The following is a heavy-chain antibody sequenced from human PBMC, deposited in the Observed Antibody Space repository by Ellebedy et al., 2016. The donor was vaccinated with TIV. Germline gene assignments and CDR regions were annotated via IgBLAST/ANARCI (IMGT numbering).Heavy chain of an antibody. J-gene: IGHJ4*02. D-gene: IGHD3-22*01. CDR2: ISHTGSRT. V-gene: IGHV3-23*01. Sequence: GESLKISCAASGFTFSSYAMSWVRQAPGKGLEWVSTISHTGSRTYYADSVEGRFIISSDNSKKTLYLQMNSLRADDTAVYYCAKGRGGGSDSSAPRYYFDYWGLGTLVTVSS. CDR1: GFTFSSYA. CDR3: AKGRGGGSDSSAPRYYFDY.